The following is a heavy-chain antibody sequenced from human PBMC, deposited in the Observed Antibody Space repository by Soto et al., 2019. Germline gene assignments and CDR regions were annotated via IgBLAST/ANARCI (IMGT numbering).Heavy chain of an antibody. J-gene: IGHJ6*02. CDR3: ARDPYSSSSGEGYYYGMDV. CDR1: GFTFSSYS. D-gene: IGHD6-6*01. V-gene: IGHV3-48*02. Sequence: GGSLRLSCAASGFTFSSYSMNWVRQAPGKGLEWVSYISSGGSTIYYADSVKGRFTISRDNAKNSLYLQMNSLRDEDTAVYYCARDPYSSSSGEGYYYGMDVWGQGTTVTVSS. CDR2: ISSGGSTI.